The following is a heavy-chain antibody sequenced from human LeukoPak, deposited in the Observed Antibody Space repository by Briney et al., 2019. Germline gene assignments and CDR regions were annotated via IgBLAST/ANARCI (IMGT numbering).Heavy chain of an antibody. V-gene: IGHV4-39*07. CDR3: ATKNDYSNYFDY. CDR1: GGSISSSSYY. J-gene: IGHJ4*02. D-gene: IGHD4-4*01. Sequence: SETLSLTCTVSGGSISSSSYYWGWIRQPPGKGLEWIGSIYYSGSTNYNPSLKSRVTISVDTSKNQFSLKLSSVTAADTAVYYCATKNDYSNYFDYWGQGTLVTVSS. CDR2: IYYSGST.